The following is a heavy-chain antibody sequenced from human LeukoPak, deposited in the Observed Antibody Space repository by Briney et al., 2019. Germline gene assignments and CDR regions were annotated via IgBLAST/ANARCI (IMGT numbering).Heavy chain of an antibody. CDR2: ISSSSTI. J-gene: IGHJ4*02. D-gene: IGHD5-12*01. V-gene: IGHV3-48*01. CDR1: GFTFSSYS. Sequence: GGSLRLSCAASGFTFSSYSMNWVRQAPGKGLEWVSHISSSSTIYYADSVKGRFTISRDNAKNSLYLQMSSLRAEDTAVYYCARDRGYTQDYWGQGTLVTVPS. CDR3: ARDRGYTQDY.